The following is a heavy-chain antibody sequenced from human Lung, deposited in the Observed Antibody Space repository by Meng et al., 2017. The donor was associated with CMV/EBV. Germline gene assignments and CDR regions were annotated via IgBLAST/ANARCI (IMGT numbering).Heavy chain of an antibody. J-gene: IGHJ4*02. CDR1: CGPISSSTYY. CDR3: ARDLEY. D-gene: IGHD1-1*01. Sequence: QMHESCPGLVGPSETLSLTCSVSCGPISSSTYYWAWIRQPPGQGLGWIGSLYDSGSTYYHPSLKSRVTISVDTSKTYFSLKLRSVTAADTAVYYCARDLEYWGQGTLVTVSS. V-gene: IGHV4-39*07. CDR2: LYDSGST.